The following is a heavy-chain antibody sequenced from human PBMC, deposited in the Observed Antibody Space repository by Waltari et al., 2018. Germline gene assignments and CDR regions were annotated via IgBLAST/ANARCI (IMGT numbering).Heavy chain of an antibody. J-gene: IGHJ4*02. CDR2: IYHSGST. D-gene: IGHD6-13*01. V-gene: IGHV4-38-2*01. CDR3: AKHRIAAAGDFDY. Sequence: QVQLQESGPGLVKPSETLSLTCAVSGYSISSGYYWGWIRQPPGKGLAWIGSIYHSGSTTYNQSLKKRVTITVETTKNKLSLKLSSVTAADTAVDYCAKHRIAAAGDFDYWGQGTLVTVSS. CDR1: GYSISSGYY.